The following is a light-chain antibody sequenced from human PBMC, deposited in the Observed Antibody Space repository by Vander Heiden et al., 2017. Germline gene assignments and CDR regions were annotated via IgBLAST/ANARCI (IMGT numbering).Light chain of an antibody. CDR1: QSVLYSSNNKNY. CDR3: QQYYSTPYT. V-gene: IGKV4-1*01. J-gene: IGKJ2*01. CDR2: WAS. Sequence: DIVMTQSPASLAVSLGERATINCKSSQSVLYSSNNKNYLAWYQQKPGQPPKLLIYWASTRESGGPDRFSGSGSGTDFTLTISSLQAEDVAVYYCQQYYSTPYTFGQGTKLEIK.